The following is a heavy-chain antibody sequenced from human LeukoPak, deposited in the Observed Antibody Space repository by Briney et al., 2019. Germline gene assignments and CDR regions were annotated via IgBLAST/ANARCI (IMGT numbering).Heavy chain of an antibody. CDR3: ARRLNYYDSSGYLKPYFDY. V-gene: IGHV4-34*01. Sequence: SETLSLTCAVYGGSFSGYYWSGIRQPPGKGVEWIGEINHSGSTNYNPSLKSRVTISVDTSKNQFSLKLSSVTAADTAVYYCARRLNYYDSSGYLKPYFDYWGQGTLVTVSS. CDR2: INHSGST. J-gene: IGHJ4*02. D-gene: IGHD3-22*01. CDR1: GGSFSGYY.